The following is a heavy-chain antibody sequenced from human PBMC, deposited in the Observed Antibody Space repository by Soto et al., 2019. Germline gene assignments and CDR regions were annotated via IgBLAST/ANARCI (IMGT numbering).Heavy chain of an antibody. J-gene: IGHJ3*01. V-gene: IGHV4-30-4*01. CDR1: GGSVGSGEYY. D-gene: IGHD5-18*01. CDR3: ARDVAHGYTENV. CDR2: IYDSRIT. Sequence: SETLSLTCTVSGGSVGSGEYYYSWIRQPPGKGLEWIGYIYDSRITSYTPSLKGRVTLSLDRSNNQVSLKLRSVTAADTAVYFCARDVAHGYTENVWGQGTMVTVSS.